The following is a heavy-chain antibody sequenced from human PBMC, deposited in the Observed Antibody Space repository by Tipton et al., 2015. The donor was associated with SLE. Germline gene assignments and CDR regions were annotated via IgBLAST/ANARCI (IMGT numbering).Heavy chain of an antibody. D-gene: IGHD5-18*01. CDR1: GGSFSGYY. V-gene: IGHV4-34*01. CDR2: INHSGST. CDR3: AREGYSYGQSAFDI. Sequence: TLSLTCAVYGGSFSGYYWSWIRQPPGKGLEWIGEINHSGSTNYSPSLKSRVTISVDTSKNQFSLKLSSVTAADTAVYYCAREGYSYGQSAFDIWGQGTMVTVSS. J-gene: IGHJ3*02.